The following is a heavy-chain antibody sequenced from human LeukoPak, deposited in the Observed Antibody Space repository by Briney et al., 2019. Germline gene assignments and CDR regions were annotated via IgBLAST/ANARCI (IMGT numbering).Heavy chain of an antibody. CDR1: GFTFSSYW. CDR2: IKQDGSEK. J-gene: IGHJ3*02. V-gene: IGHV3-7*01. Sequence: GGSLRLSCAASGFTFSSYWMSWVRQAPGKGLEWVANIKQDGSEKYYVDSVKGQFTISRDNAKNSLYLQMNSLRAEDTAVYYCGRDPRGYYDFWSGYTHDAFDIWGQGTMVTVSS. D-gene: IGHD3-3*01. CDR3: GRDPRGYYDFWSGYTHDAFDI.